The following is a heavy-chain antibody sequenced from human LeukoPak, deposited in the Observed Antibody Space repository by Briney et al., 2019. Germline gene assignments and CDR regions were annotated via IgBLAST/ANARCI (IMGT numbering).Heavy chain of an antibody. CDR2: IYYSGST. J-gene: IGHJ4*02. Sequence: SETLSLTCTVSGGSISSDYWAWIRQPPGKGLEWIGYIYYSGSTNYNPSLKSRVTISVDTSKNQFSLKLSSVTAADTAVYYCARDYPGATTLFDYWGQGTLVTVSS. CDR1: GGSISSDY. D-gene: IGHD5-24*01. V-gene: IGHV4-59*01. CDR3: ARDYPGATTLFDY.